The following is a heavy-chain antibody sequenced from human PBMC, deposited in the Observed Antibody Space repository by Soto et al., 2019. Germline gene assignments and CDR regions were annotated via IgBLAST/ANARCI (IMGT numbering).Heavy chain of an antibody. CDR3: ARGGKGGYHPAFDY. V-gene: IGHV4-34*01. J-gene: IGHJ4*02. CDR1: GGSFSGYY. CDR2: INHSGST. Sequence: QVQLQQWGAGLLKPSETLSLTCAVYGGSFSGYYWSWIRQPPGKGLEWIGEINHSGSTNYNPSLKSRVTISVDTSKNQCSLKLSSVTAADTAVYYCARGGKGGYHPAFDYWGQGTLVTVSS. D-gene: IGHD5-12*01.